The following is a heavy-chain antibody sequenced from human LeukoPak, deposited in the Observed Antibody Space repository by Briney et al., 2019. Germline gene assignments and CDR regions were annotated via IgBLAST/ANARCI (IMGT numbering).Heavy chain of an antibody. CDR1: GFSVSDNG. Sequence: GGSLRLSCAASGFSVSDNGMSWVRQAPGKGLEWVSGIVGGDGGTYYADSVKGRFIISRDNSKNTLYVQMNSLRAEDTAVYYCARDLLVGGSGYHYWGQGTLVTVSS. CDR2: IVGGDGGT. CDR3: ARDLLVGGSGYHY. V-gene: IGHV3-23*01. J-gene: IGHJ4*02. D-gene: IGHD3-22*01.